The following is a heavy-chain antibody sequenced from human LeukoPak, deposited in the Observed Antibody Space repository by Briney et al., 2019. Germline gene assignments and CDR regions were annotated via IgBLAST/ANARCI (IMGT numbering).Heavy chain of an antibody. J-gene: IGHJ4*02. Sequence: PGGSLRLSCAASGFTVSSNYMSWVRQAPGKGLEWVSVIYSGGSTYYADSVKGRFTISRDNSKNTLYLQMNSLRAEDTAVYYCAKAITMVRGEPDYWGQGTLVTVSS. CDR2: IYSGGST. V-gene: IGHV3-53*05. CDR1: GFTVSSNY. CDR3: AKAITMVRGEPDY. D-gene: IGHD3-10*01.